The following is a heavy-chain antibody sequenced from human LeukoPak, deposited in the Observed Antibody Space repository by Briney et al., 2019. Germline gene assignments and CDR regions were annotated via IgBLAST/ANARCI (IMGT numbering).Heavy chain of an antibody. Sequence: GGSPRLSCAASGFTFSSYGMHWVRQAPGKGLEWVAVISYDGGNKYYADSVKGRFTISRDNFKNTLYLQMNSLRPEDTAVYYCAKDRSKVATSLAAAVAEGYWGQGTLDTVSS. V-gene: IGHV3-30*18. D-gene: IGHD6-13*01. CDR3: AKDRSKVATSLAAAVAEGY. CDR2: ISYDGGNK. J-gene: IGHJ4*02. CDR1: GFTFSSYG.